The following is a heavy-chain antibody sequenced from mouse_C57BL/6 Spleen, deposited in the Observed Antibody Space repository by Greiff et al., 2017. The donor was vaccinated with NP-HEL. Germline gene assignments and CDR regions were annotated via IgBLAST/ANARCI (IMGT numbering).Heavy chain of an antibody. CDR3: AREGGLYAMDY. D-gene: IGHD1-1*02. CDR1: GYTFTSYG. CDR2: IYPRSGNT. J-gene: IGHJ4*01. V-gene: IGHV1-81*01. Sequence: VQLQQSGAELARPGASVKLSCKASGYTFTSYGISWVKQRTGQGLEWIGEIYPRSGNTYYNEKFKGKTTLTADKSSSTAYTELRSLPSEDSAVYVCAREGGLYAMDYWGQGTSVTVSS.